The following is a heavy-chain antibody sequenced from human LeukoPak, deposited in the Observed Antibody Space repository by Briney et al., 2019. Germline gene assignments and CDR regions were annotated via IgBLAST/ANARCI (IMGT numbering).Heavy chain of an antibody. V-gene: IGHV1-3*01. CDR2: INAGNGNT. CDR3: ARYPRDIVATSPFDY. Sequence: ASVKVSCKASGYTFTSYAMHWVRRAPGQRLEWMGWINAGNGNTKYSQKFQGRVTITRDTSASTAYMELSSLRSEDTAAYYCARYPRDIVATSPFDYWGQGTLVTVSS. CDR1: GYTFTSYA. D-gene: IGHD5-12*01. J-gene: IGHJ4*02.